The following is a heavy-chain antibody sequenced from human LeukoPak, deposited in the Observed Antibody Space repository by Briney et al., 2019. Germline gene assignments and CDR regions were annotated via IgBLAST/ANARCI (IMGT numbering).Heavy chain of an antibody. Sequence: PSETLSLTCTVSGGSISSSSYYWGWIRQPPGKGLGWIGSIYYSGSTYYNPSLKSRVTISVDTSKNQFSLKLSSVTAADTAVYYCARVDFDWTFDYWGQGTLVTVSS. D-gene: IGHD3-9*01. J-gene: IGHJ4*02. CDR2: IYYSGST. V-gene: IGHV4-39*01. CDR1: GGSISSSSYY. CDR3: ARVDFDWTFDY.